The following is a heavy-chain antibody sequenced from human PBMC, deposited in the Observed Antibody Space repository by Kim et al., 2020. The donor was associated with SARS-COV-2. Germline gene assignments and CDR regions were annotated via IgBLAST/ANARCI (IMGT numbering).Heavy chain of an antibody. CDR2: ISGDGGST. Sequence: GGSLRLSCAASGFTFDDYAMHWVRQAPGKGLEWVSLISGDGGSTYYADSVKGRFTISRDNSKNSLYLQMNSLRTEDTALYYCAKALVGATLAVGYYYYGMDVCGQGTTVTVSS. CDR1: GFTFDDYA. J-gene: IGHJ6*02. V-gene: IGHV3-43*02. D-gene: IGHD1-26*01. CDR3: AKALVGATLAVGYYYYGMDV.